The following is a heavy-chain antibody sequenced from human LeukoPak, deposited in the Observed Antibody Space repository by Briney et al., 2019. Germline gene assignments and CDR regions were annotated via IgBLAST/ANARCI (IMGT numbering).Heavy chain of an antibody. CDR2: IYHSGSA. CDR3: ARAAPYSSSWYYFDY. Sequence: RASETLSLTCAVSGYSISSGYYWGWIRQPPRKGLEWIGTIYHSGSAYYNPSLKSRVTISVDTSKNQFSLKLSSVTAADTAMYYCARAAPYSSSWYYFDYWGQGTLVTVSS. D-gene: IGHD6-13*01. V-gene: IGHV4-38-2*01. CDR1: GYSISSGYY. J-gene: IGHJ4*02.